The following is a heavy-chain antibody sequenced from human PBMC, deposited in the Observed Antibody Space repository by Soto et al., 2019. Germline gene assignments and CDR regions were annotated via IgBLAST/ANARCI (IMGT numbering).Heavy chain of an antibody. CDR2: ISGSGGST. CDR1: GFTFSSYA. J-gene: IGHJ6*02. Sequence: GSLRLSCAASGFTFSSYAMSWVRQAPGKGLEWVSAISGSGGSTYYADSVKGRFTISRDNSKNALYLQMNSLRAEDTAVYYCLSAEQERPALYQYGSDVGGQGT. D-gene: IGHD2-2*02. V-gene: IGHV3-23*01. CDR3: LSAEQERPALYQYGSDV.